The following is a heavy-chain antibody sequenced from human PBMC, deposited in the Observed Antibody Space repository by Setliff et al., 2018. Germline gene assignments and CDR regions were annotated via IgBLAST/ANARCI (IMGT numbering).Heavy chain of an antibody. CDR2: ISTRNDDT. Sequence: ASVKVSCKASGYIFTRYRITWVRQSPGQGLEWMGWISTRNDDTGYAQTFQGRVTMTRDTSINTAYMELSSLTSDDTAVYYCARATRDSDGWYYEYSWFDPWGQGTLVTVSS. CDR3: ARATRDSDGWYYEYSWFDP. D-gene: IGHD6-19*01. J-gene: IGHJ5*02. V-gene: IGHV1-18*01. CDR1: GYIFTRYR.